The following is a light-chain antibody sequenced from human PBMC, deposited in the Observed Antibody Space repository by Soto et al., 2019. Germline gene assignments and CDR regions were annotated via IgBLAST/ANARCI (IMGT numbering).Light chain of an antibody. V-gene: IGKV3-15*01. CDR2: GAS. CDR1: QTVSSN. CDR3: QQYNDWPPFT. J-gene: IGKJ3*01. Sequence: EIVMTQSPATLSVSPGERATLSCRASQTVSSNLAWYQQKPGQAPRLLIHGASTRAAGIPARFSGSGSGTECTITISIPQSEDFAVYDSQQYNDWPPFTVGPGTRVDIK.